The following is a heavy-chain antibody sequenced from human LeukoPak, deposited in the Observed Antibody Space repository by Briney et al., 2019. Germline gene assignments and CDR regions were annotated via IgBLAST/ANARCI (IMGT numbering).Heavy chain of an antibody. CDR2: IIPIFGTA. V-gene: IGHV1-69*13. CDR3: AVGKRPRYCSSTNCYWNDAFDI. CDR1: GGTVSNYA. J-gene: IGHJ3*02. Sequence: SVKVSCKASGGTVSNYAISWVRQAPGQGLGWMGGIIPIFGTANYAQKFQGRVTITADESTSTAYMELSSLRSEDTAVYYCAVGKRPRYCSSTNCYWNDAFDIWGQGTMVTVSS. D-gene: IGHD2-2*01.